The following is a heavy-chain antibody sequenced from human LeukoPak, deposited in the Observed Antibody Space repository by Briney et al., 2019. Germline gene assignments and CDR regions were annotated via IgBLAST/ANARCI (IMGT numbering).Heavy chain of an antibody. J-gene: IGHJ3*02. Sequence: PSETLSLTCTVSGGSISSSSYYWGWIRQPPGKGPEWIGSIYYSGSTYYNPSLKSRVTISVDTSKNQFSLKLSSVTAADTAVYYCAINGYGYAFDIWGQGTMVTVSS. CDR3: AINGYGYAFDI. CDR1: GGSISSSSYY. V-gene: IGHV4-39*07. CDR2: IYYSGST. D-gene: IGHD5-12*01.